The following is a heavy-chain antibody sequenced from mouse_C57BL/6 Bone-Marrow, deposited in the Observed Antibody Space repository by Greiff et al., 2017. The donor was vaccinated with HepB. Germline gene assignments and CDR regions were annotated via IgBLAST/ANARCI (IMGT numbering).Heavy chain of an antibody. CDR1: GFSLTSYG. V-gene: IGHV2-2*01. CDR3: ARKGRYDYDGGYAMDY. CDR2: IWSGGST. D-gene: IGHD2-4*01. Sequence: VMLQQSGPGLVQPSQSLSITCTVSGFSLTSYGVHWVRQSPGKGLEWLGVIWSGGSTDYNAAFISRLSISKDNAKSQVFFKMNSLQADDTAIYYCARKGRYDYDGGYAMDYWGQGTSVTVSS. J-gene: IGHJ4*01.